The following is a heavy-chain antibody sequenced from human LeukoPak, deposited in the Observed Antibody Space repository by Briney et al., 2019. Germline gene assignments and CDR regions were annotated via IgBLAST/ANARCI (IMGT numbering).Heavy chain of an antibody. CDR3: ARHKDDILTGYYPDY. Sequence: GESLKISCKGSGYSFTSYWIGWVRQMPGKGLEGMGIIYPGDSDTRYSPSFQGQVTISADKSISTAYLQWSSLKASDTAMYYCARHKDDILTGYYPDYWGQGTLVTVSS. D-gene: IGHD3-9*01. CDR2: IYPGDSDT. J-gene: IGHJ4*02. CDR1: GYSFTSYW. V-gene: IGHV5-51*01.